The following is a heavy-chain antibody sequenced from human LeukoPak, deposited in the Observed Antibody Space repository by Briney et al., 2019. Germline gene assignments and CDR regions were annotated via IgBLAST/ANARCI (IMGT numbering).Heavy chain of an antibody. CDR2: VDPEDGET. D-gene: IGHD2-2*01. V-gene: IGHV1-69-2*01. CDR3: ATVAPGFDIVVVPATIHPQALDY. J-gene: IGHJ4*02. Sequence: GASVKVSCKASGYTFTDYYMHWVQQAPGKGLEWMGRVDPEDGETIYAEKFQGRVTITADTSTDTAYMELSSLRSEDTAVYYCATVAPGFDIVVVPATIHPQALDYWGQGTLVTVSS. CDR1: GYTFTDYY.